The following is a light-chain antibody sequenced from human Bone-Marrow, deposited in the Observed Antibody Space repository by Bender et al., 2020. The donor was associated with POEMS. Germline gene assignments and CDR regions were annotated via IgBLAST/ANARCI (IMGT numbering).Light chain of an antibody. CDR2: EVT. J-gene: IGLJ2*01. V-gene: IGLV2-8*01. CDR3: ASYADINSVV. Sequence: QSALTQPPSASGSPGQSVTISCTGTTSDVGGYNYVSWYQQHPDKAPKLMIYEVTKRPSGVPNRFSGSKSGNTASLTVSWLQTEDEADYYCASYADINSVVFGGGTKLTV. CDR1: TSDVGGYNY.